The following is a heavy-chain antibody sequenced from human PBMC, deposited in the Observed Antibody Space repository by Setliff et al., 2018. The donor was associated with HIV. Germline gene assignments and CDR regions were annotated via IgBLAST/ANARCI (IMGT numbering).Heavy chain of an antibody. CDR3: ARVRYCSGGSCYGGEYWFDP. CDR1: GYTFTSYY. V-gene: IGHV1-46*01. D-gene: IGHD2-15*01. Sequence: ASVKVSCKAPGYTFTSYYIHWVRQAPGRGLEWMGVIHPSGGSTSYAQSFQDRVTMTRDTSTSTVYMELSSLRSEDTAVYYCARVRYCSGGSCYGGEYWFDPWGQGTLVTVSS. CDR2: IHPSGGST. J-gene: IGHJ5*02.